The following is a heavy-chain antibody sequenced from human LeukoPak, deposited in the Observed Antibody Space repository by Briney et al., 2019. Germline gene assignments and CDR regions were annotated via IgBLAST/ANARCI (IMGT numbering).Heavy chain of an antibody. Sequence: KPSETLSLTCTVSGGSISTYFWTWIRQPPGKGLEWIGYIYYSGSTDYNPSLKSRVTMSVDTSKNQFSLRLTSVTAADTAVYYCARGDFYDGGGRNWFDPWGQGTLVTVSS. J-gene: IGHJ5*02. CDR3: ARGDFYDGGGRNWFDP. CDR1: GGSISTYF. V-gene: IGHV4-59*12. CDR2: IYYSGST. D-gene: IGHD3-16*01.